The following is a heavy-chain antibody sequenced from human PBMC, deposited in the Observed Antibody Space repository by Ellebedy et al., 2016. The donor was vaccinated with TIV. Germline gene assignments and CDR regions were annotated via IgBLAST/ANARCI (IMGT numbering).Heavy chain of an antibody. CDR2: IYHSGST. Sequence: MPSETLSLTCTVSGGSISSSDYYWAWIRQPPGMVLEWIGSIYHSGSTNYNTSLKSRATISVDMSKNQFSLNLRSVTAADASVYYCARHGLVNDYYGMDVWGQGTTVTVSS. D-gene: IGHD3-3*01. CDR3: ARHGLVNDYYGMDV. V-gene: IGHV4-39*01. J-gene: IGHJ6*02. CDR1: GGSISSSDYY.